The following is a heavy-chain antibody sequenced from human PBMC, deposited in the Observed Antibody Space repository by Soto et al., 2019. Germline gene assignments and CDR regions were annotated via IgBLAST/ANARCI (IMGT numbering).Heavy chain of an antibody. D-gene: IGHD6-19*01. J-gene: IGHJ4*02. V-gene: IGHV4-4*02. CDR1: GYSVTSNFW. CDR2: AYHKGLT. Sequence: PSENLALTCPCSGYSVTSNFWWGWVRQPPGKGLEWIGEAYHKGLTDYNPSLKSRVTMSVDTSKNEFSLKLTSLTAADTAIYYCARDAAVSGDSDRFDYWGQGTLVTVSS. CDR3: ARDAAVSGDSDRFDY.